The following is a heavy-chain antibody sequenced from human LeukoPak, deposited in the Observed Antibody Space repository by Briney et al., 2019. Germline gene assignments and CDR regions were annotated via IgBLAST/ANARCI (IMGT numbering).Heavy chain of an antibody. D-gene: IGHD3-3*01. V-gene: IGHV3-21*01. Sequence: GGSLRLSSAASGFTFSSYSMNWVRQAPGKGLKWVSSISSSSSYIYYADSVKGRFTISRDNAKNSLYLQMNSLRAEDTAVYYCARDRGLYDFWNWFDPWGQGTLVTVSS. CDR1: GFTFSSYS. CDR3: ARDRGLYDFWNWFDP. J-gene: IGHJ5*02. CDR2: ISSSSSYI.